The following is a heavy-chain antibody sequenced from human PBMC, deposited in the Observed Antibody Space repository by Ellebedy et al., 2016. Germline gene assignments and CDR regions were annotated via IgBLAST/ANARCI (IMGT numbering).Heavy chain of an antibody. Sequence: GESLKISCAASGFTFSSYWMSWVRQAPGKGLEWVANIKQDGSEKYYVDSVKGRFTISRDNSKNTLYLQMNSLRAKDTAVYYCAKLGNLSTYYDFWSGYYQNNWFDPWGQGTLVTVSS. CDR2: IKQDGSEK. V-gene: IGHV3-7*03. CDR3: AKLGNLSTYYDFWSGYYQNNWFDP. J-gene: IGHJ5*02. D-gene: IGHD3-3*01. CDR1: GFTFSSYW.